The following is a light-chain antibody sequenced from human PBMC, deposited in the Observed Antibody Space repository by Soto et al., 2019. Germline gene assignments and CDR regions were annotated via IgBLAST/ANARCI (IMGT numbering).Light chain of an antibody. V-gene: IGKV3-11*01. Sequence: EIVLTQSPATLSSSPGETATLSCRASQYVGTRLAWYQHKPGQAPRLLIYYTSNRATGIPARFSGSGSGTDFTLTINSLAPEDFAIYYCHQRQSSPRKFGQATK. CDR3: HQRQSSPRK. J-gene: IGKJ1*01. CDR2: YTS. CDR1: QYVGTR.